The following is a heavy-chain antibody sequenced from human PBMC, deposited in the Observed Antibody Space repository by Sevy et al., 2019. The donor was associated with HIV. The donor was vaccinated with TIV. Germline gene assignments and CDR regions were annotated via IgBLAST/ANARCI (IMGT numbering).Heavy chain of an antibody. J-gene: IGHJ5*02. V-gene: IGHV3-11*01. CDR2: ISSSGSTI. CDR1: GFTFSDYY. D-gene: IGHD6-19*01. Sequence: GGSLRLSCAASGFTFSDYYMSWIRQAPGKGLEWVSYISSSGSTIYYADSVKGRFTISRDNAKNSLYLQMNSLRAEDTAVYYCARDEPGSSSGWYFQNAVFQLDPWGQGTLVTV. CDR3: ARDEPGSSSGWYFQNAVFQLDP.